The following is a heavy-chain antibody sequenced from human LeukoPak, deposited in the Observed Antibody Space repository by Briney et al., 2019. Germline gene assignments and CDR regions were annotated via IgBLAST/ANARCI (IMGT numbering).Heavy chain of an antibody. CDR3: AKGIYDTSSYGGGFDY. CDR2: INSNSNGGVT. J-gene: IGHJ4*02. Sequence: GGSLRLSCAASGFTFSSYAMHWVRQAPGKGLEYVSGINSNSNGGVTYYTNSVKGRFTISRDNSKNTLYLQMGSLRAEDMAVYYCAKGIYDTSSYGGGFDYWGQGTLVTVSS. D-gene: IGHD3-22*01. V-gene: IGHV3-64*01. CDR1: GFTFSSYA.